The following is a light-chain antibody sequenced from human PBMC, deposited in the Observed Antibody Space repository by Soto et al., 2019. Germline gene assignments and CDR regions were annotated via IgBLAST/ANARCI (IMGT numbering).Light chain of an antibody. CDR1: TSNIGTNY. CDR2: STN. J-gene: IGLJ2*01. V-gene: IGLV1-47*02. CDR3: AAWDDSLSGPV. Sequence: QALVTQPPSASGTPGQRVTISCSGSTSNIGTNYVYWYQQLPGTAPRLLMYSTNKRPSGVPDRFSGSKSGTSAFLAITGLRSEDEANYYCAAWDDSLSGPVFGGGTKLTVL.